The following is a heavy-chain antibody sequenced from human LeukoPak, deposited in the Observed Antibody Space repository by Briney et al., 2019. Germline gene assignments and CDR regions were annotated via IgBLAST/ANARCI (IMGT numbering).Heavy chain of an antibody. CDR3: ARDPGGAAAGFDY. J-gene: IGHJ4*02. D-gene: IGHD6-13*01. Sequence: PSETLSLTCTVSGGSISSGGYYWSWIRQHPGKGLEWIGYIYYSGSTYYNPSPKSRVTISVDTSKNQFSLKLSSVTAADTAVYYCARDPGGAAAGFDYWGQGTLVTVSS. CDR1: GGSISSGGYY. CDR2: IYYSGST. V-gene: IGHV4-31*03.